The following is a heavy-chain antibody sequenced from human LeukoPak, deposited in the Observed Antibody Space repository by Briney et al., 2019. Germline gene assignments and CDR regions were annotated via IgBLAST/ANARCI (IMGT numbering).Heavy chain of an antibody. D-gene: IGHD3-22*01. V-gene: IGHV1-24*01. CDR3: ATVKLDSSGYYPTFYYYYYYMDV. J-gene: IGHJ6*03. CDR2: FDPEDGET. Sequence: ASVKVSCKASGYTLTELSMHWVRQAPGKGLEWMGGFDPEDGETIYAQKFQGRVTMTEDTSTDTAYMELSSLRSEDTAVYYCATVKLDSSGYYPTFYYYYYYMDVWGKGTTVTVSS. CDR1: GYTLTELS.